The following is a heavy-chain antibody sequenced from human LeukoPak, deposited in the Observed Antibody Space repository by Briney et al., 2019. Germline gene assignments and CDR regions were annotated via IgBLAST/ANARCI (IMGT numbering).Heavy chain of an antibody. J-gene: IGHJ4*02. CDR2: IKQDGSEK. CDR3: ARIFGYSSIYYFEY. CDR1: GFTFSSYW. D-gene: IGHD6-13*01. V-gene: IGHV3-7*01. Sequence: GGSLRLSCAASGFTFSSYWMSWVRQAPGKGLEWVANIKQDGSEKYYVDSVKGRFTLSRDNAKNSLYLQMNSLRAEDTAVYYCARIFGYSSIYYFEYWGQGTLVTVSS.